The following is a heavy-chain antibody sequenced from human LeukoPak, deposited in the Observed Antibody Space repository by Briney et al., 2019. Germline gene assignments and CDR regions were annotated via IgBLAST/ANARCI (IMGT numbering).Heavy chain of an antibody. V-gene: IGHV3-74*01. D-gene: IGHD1-14*01. CDR3: ARTTAGPHAFDI. J-gene: IGHJ3*02. CDR2: INSDGSST. CDR1: GFTFSSYW. Sequence: GGSLRLSCAASGFTFSSYWMHWVRQAPGKGLVWVSRINSDGSSTSYADSVKGRFTISRDNAKNTLYLQMNSLRAEDTAVYYCARTTAGPHAFDIWGQGTMVTVSS.